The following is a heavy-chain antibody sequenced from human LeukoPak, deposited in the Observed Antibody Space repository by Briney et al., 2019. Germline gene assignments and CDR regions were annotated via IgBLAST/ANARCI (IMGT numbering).Heavy chain of an antibody. CDR3: ARDQELFGSGWYDY. V-gene: IGHV1-18*01. CDR1: GYTFTSYV. Sequence: ASVKVSCKASGYTFTSYVISWVRQAPGQGLEWMGWISAYNGNANYAQKLQGRVTMTTDTSTSTAYMELRSLRSDDTAVYYCARDQELFGSGWYDYWGQGTLVTVSS. J-gene: IGHJ4*02. D-gene: IGHD6-19*01. CDR2: ISAYNGNA.